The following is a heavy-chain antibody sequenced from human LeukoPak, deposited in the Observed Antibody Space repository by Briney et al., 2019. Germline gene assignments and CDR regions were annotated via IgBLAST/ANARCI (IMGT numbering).Heavy chain of an antibody. D-gene: IGHD6-13*01. V-gene: IGHV1-69*13. CDR1: GGAFNSYT. CDR3: ARGARSGSWYSPFDS. CDR2: IIPLFGRS. Sequence: ASVKVSCKASGGAFNSYTFNWVRRAPGRGLEWMGGIIPLFGRSNYAQKFQDRVVITADASTSTAYMELIRLRSEDTAVYYCARGARSGSWYSPFDSWGQGTLLTVSS. J-gene: IGHJ5*01.